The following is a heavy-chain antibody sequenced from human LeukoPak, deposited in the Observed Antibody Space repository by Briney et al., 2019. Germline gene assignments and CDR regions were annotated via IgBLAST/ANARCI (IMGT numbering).Heavy chain of an antibody. CDR1: GFTFSTYS. CDR2: ISSTSNTI. V-gene: IGHV3-48*01. Sequence: PGGSLRLSCAASGFTFSTYSLNWVRQAPGKGLEWVSYISSTSNTIYYADSAKGRFTISRDNAKNSLYLQMNSLRAEDTAVYYCARGLDFWSGSYDYWGQGTLVTVSS. D-gene: IGHD3-3*01. CDR3: ARGLDFWSGSYDY. J-gene: IGHJ4*02.